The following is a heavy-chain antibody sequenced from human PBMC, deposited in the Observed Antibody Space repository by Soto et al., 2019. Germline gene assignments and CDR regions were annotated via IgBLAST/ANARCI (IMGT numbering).Heavy chain of an antibody. CDR3: ARDAYSTKATFDF. V-gene: IGHV3-7*05. J-gene: IGHJ4*02. Sequence: ESGGGLVQPGGSLRLSCAASGFTFSVSWMSWVRQAPGKGLEWVANIKQDGREKYYVDSVKGRFTISRDNAKNSLYLQMNSLRAEDTAVYYCARDAYSTKATFDFWGQGTLVTVSS. D-gene: IGHD2-15*01. CDR2: IKQDGREK. CDR1: GFTFSVSW.